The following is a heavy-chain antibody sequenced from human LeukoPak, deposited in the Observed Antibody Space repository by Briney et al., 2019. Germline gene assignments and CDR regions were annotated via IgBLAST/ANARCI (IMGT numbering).Heavy chain of an antibody. J-gene: IGHJ4*02. CDR1: GFTFSNHW. CDR2: INRGGSRT. V-gene: IGHV3-74*01. CDR3: ARGGSDTALAHDY. D-gene: IGHD5-18*01. Sequence: GGSLRLSCAASGFTFSNHWMHWVRQAPGKGLMWVSRINRGGSRTDYADSVKGRFTISRDDAKNTLYQQLNSLRAEDTAVYFCARGGSDTALAHDYWGQGTLVTVSS.